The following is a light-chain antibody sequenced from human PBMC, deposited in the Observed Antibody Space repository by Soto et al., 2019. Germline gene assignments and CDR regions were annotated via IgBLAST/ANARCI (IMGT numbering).Light chain of an antibody. CDR2: GAS. Sequence: IVMTQSPATLSVSPGERATLSCRASQSVSSNVAWYQQKPGQAPRLLIYGASSRATGIPDRFSGSGSGTDFTLTISRLEPEDFAVYYCQQYGSSPLTFGGGTKV. CDR1: QSVSSN. CDR3: QQYGSSPLT. J-gene: IGKJ4*01. V-gene: IGKV3-20*01.